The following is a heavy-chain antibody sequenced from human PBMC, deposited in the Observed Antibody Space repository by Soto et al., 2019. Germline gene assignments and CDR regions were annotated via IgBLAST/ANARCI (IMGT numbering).Heavy chain of an antibody. CDR2: IYYSGST. Sequence: QVQLQESAPGLVKPSQTLSLTCTVSGGSISSGDYYWSWIRQPPGKGLEWMGYIYYSGSTYYNPSLKSRVTIAVDTSKNQFSLKLSSVTAADTAVYYCARWLGYGPHFDYWGQGTLVTVSS. J-gene: IGHJ4*02. D-gene: IGHD5-12*01. V-gene: IGHV4-30-4*01. CDR3: ARWLGYGPHFDY. CDR1: GGSISSGDYY.